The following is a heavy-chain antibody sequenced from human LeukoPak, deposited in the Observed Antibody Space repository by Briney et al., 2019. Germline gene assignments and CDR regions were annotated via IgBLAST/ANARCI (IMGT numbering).Heavy chain of an antibody. CDR2: VNHSGST. Sequence: SETLSLTCAVYGGSFSGYYWSWIRQPPGKGLEWIGEVNHSGSTNYNPSLKSRVTISVDTSKNQFSLKLSSVTAADTAVYYCARGFDAYYYDSNGYYYGYFDYWGQGTLVTVSS. CDR1: GGSFSGYY. V-gene: IGHV4-34*01. J-gene: IGHJ4*02. CDR3: ARGFDAYYYDSNGYYYGYFDY. D-gene: IGHD3-22*01.